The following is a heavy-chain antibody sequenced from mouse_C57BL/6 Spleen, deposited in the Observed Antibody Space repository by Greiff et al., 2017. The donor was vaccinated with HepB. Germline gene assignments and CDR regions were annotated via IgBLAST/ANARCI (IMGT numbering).Heavy chain of an antibody. J-gene: IGHJ4*01. CDR1: GFSLTSYA. Sequence: VKLVESGPGLVAPSQSLSITCTVSGFSLTSYAISWVRQPPGKGLEWLGVIWTGGGTNYNSALKSRLSISKDNSKSQVFLKMNSLQTDDTARYYCARNSYGSSPYYAMDYWGQGTSVTVSS. D-gene: IGHD1-1*01. CDR3: ARNSYGSSPYYAMDY. CDR2: IWTGGGT. V-gene: IGHV2-9-1*01.